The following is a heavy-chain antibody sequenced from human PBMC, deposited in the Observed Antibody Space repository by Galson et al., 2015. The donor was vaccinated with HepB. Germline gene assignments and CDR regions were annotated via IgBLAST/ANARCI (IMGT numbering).Heavy chain of an antibody. CDR3: AGSSIAASGVMGMDV. CDR2: INPSGGST. Sequence: SVKVSCKASGYTFTSYYMHWVRQAPGQGLEWMGIINPSGGSTSYAQKLQGRVTMTRDTSTSTVYMELSSLRSEDTAVYYCAGSSIAASGVMGMDVWGQVTTVTVSS. CDR1: GYTFTSYY. V-gene: IGHV1-46*04. D-gene: IGHD6-13*01. J-gene: IGHJ6*02.